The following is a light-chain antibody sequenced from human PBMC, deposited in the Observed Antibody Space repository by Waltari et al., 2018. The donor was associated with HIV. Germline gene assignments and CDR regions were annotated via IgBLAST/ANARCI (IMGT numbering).Light chain of an antibody. CDR3: LSADTSVTWV. Sequence: SYELTPPPSEPVSAGQPARITCSGDALPQQYANWYQQKPGQAPVPVIYNDTGRPAVTPERFAGSSSGTTVTLTISVVQAEDDADYYCLSADTSVTWVFGGGTKVTVL. CDR2: NDT. CDR1: ALPQQY. J-gene: IGLJ3*02. V-gene: IGLV3-25*03.